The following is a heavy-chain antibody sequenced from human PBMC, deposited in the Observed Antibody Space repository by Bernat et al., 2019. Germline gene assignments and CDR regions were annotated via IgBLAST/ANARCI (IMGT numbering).Heavy chain of an antibody. CDR2: IYTSGST. D-gene: IGHD4-11*01. CDR1: GGSISSGSYY. J-gene: IGHJ4*02. Sequence: QVQLQESGPGLVKPSQTLSLTCTVSGGSISSGSYYWSWIRQPAGKGLEWIGRIYTSGSTNYNPSLKSRVTISVDTSKNQFSLKLSSVTAADTAVYYCARDGGNYDIDYWGQGTLVFVSS. CDR3: ARDGGNYDIDY. V-gene: IGHV4-61*02.